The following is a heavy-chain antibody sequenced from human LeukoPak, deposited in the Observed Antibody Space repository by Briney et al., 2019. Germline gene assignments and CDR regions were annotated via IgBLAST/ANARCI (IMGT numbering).Heavy chain of an antibody. Sequence: GESLKISCKGSGYSFTSYWIGWVRQMPGKGLEWMGIIYPGDSDTRYSPSFQGQVTISADKSISTAYLQWSSLRAEDTAVYYCAKCSGSWQRPSFDYWGQGTLVTVSS. CDR3: AKCSGSWQRPSFDY. CDR2: IYPGDSDT. J-gene: IGHJ4*02. V-gene: IGHV5-51*01. D-gene: IGHD6-13*01. CDR1: GYSFTSYW.